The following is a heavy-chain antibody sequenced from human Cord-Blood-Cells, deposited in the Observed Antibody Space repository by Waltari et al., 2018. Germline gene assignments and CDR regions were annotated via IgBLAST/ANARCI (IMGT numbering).Heavy chain of an antibody. CDR2: INPNSGGT. CDR1: GYTFTGYY. D-gene: IGHD3-16*01. Sequence: QVQLVQSGAEVKKPGASVKVSCKASGYTFTGYYMHWVRQAPGQGLEWMGCINPNSGGTNYAQKFQGWVTMTRDTSISTAYMELSRLRSDDTAVYYCARAPVGDGNAFDIWGQGTMVTVSS. CDR3: ARAPVGDGNAFDI. J-gene: IGHJ3*02. V-gene: IGHV1-2*04.